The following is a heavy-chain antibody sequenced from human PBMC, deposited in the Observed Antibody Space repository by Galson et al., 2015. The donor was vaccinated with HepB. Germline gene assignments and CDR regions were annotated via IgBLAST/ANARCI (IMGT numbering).Heavy chain of an antibody. V-gene: IGHV3-30*04. CDR2: ISAGGSIQ. CDR1: GFTFSRDS. D-gene: IGHD2-21*01. J-gene: IGHJ2*01. CDR3: VREFRLNNWFFEV. Sequence: SLRLSCAASGFTFSRDSMHWVRQAPGKGLEWVAVISAGGSIQYYGDSVKGRFTISRDTSKNTLFLQMNSLRADDSAVYYCVREFRLNNWFFEVWGRGTLVSVSS.